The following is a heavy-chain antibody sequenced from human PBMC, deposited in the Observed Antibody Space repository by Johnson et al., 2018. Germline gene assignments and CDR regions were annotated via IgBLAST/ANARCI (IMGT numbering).Heavy chain of an antibody. V-gene: IGHV1-8*01. Sequence: QVQLVQSGAEVKKPGASVKVSCKASGYTFTSYDINWVRQATGQGLEWMGWMNPNSGNTGYVQKFQGRVSMTRNTSISTAYMELSSLRSEDTAVYYCARQVKVPAGRGNYYYYMDVWGEGTTVTVSS. CDR2: MNPNSGNT. CDR1: GYTFTSYD. CDR3: ARQVKVPAGRGNYYYYMDV. J-gene: IGHJ6*03. D-gene: IGHD2-2*01.